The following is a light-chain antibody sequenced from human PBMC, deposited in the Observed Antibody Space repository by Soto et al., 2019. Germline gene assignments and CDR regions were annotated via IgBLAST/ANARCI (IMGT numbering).Light chain of an antibody. J-gene: IGKJ1*01. CDR3: QQYHLYWT. Sequence: DIPLLQSPSPLSASVEDRFTITCRASQRIATWLAWYQHQPGSAPKLLIYGASTLQSWVPSRFSGSGSGAEFTLTIDNLQPEDFATYYCQQYHLYWTFGPGTKVDIK. V-gene: IGKV1-5*01. CDR1: QRIATW. CDR2: GAS.